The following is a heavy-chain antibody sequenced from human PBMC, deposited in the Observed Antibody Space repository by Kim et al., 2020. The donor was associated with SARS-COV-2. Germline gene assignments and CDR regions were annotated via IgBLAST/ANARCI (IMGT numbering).Heavy chain of an antibody. CDR1: GFTFSSYS. V-gene: IGHV3-48*04. D-gene: IGHD5-12*01. CDR2: ISSSSSTI. J-gene: IGHJ4*02. Sequence: GGSLRLSCAASGFTFSSYSMNWVRQAPGKGLEWVSYISSSSSTIYYADSVKGRFTISRDNAKNSMYLQMNSLRAEDTAVYYCARAEMATITGYRGQGTLVTVSS. CDR3: ARAEMATITGY.